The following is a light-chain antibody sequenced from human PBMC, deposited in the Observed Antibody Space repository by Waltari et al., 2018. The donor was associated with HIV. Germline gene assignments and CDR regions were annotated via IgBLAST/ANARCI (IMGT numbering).Light chain of an antibody. V-gene: IGLV2-14*03. CDR1: SSDIGDSDY. Sequence: QSALTQPASVSGSPGQSITISCSGTSSDIGDSDYVSWYQQRPGKAPQLMISDANKRPSGVSGRFSGSKSGSAAALTISGLQAEDEADYYCSSFTTRGQIVFGGGTKLTVL. CDR2: DAN. CDR3: SSFTTRGQIV. J-gene: IGLJ2*01.